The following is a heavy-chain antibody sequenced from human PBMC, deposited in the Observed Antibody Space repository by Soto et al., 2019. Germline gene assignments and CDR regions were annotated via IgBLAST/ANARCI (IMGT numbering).Heavy chain of an antibody. D-gene: IGHD1-26*01. CDR2: TKKDGSGK. J-gene: IGHJ3*02. Sequence: EVQLVESGGGLVQPGGSLRLSCAASGFTFSSYWMSWVRQAPGKGLEWVANTKKDGSGKYYVDSVKGRFTISRDNAKDALYLQMNSLRADDTAVYYCARVGATGGAFDIWGQGTMVTVSS. CDR1: GFTFSSYW. CDR3: ARVGATGGAFDI. V-gene: IGHV3-7*01.